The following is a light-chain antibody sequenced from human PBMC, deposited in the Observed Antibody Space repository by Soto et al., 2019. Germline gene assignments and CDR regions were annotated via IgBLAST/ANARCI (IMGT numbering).Light chain of an antibody. CDR3: SSYAGSNNFV. J-gene: IGLJ2*01. CDR1: SSDVGSYNY. Sequence: QSALTQPPSASGSPGQSVTISCTGTSSDVGSYNYVSWYQQHPGKAPKLMIYEVSKRPSGVPDRFSGSKSGNTASLTVSGLQAEAEDDYSSSSYAGSNNFVFGGGTKLTVL. V-gene: IGLV2-8*01. CDR2: EVS.